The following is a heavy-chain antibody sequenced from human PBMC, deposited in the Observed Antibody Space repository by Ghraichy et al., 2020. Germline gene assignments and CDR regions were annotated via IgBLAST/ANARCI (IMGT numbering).Heavy chain of an antibody. J-gene: IGHJ5*02. CDR1: GGSFSGYY. CDR2: INHSGST. D-gene: IGHD2-2*02. Sequence: SETLSLTCAVYGGSFSGYYWSWIRQPPGKGLEWIGEINHSGSTNYNPSLKSRVTISVDTSKNQFSLKLSSVTAADTAVYYCARGKAAIPLYNWFDPWGQGTLVTVSS. V-gene: IGHV4-34*01. CDR3: ARGKAAIPLYNWFDP.